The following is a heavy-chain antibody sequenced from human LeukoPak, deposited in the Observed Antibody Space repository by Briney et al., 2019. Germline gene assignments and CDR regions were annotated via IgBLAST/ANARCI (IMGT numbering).Heavy chain of an antibody. CDR1: GFTFSSYS. CDR2: ISSSSITI. J-gene: IGHJ4*02. Sequence: GGSLRLSCAASGFTFSSYSLNWVRQAPGKGLQWVSFISSSSITIYYADSVKGRFTISRDNAEKSLYLQMNSLRAEDTAVYYCARDRGGSYSAIDYWGQGTLVTVSS. CDR3: ARDRGGSYSAIDY. D-gene: IGHD2-15*01. V-gene: IGHV3-48*04.